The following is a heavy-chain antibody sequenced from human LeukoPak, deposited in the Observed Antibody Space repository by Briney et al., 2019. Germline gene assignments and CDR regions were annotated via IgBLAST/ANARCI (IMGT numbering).Heavy chain of an antibody. J-gene: IGHJ5*02. V-gene: IGHV4-31*03. D-gene: IGHD2-21*02. Sequence: KPSETLSLTCTVSGGSISSGGYYWSWIRQHPGKGLEWIGCIYYSGSTYYNPSLKSRVTISVDTSKNQFSLKLSSVTAADTAVYYCARGGDPRNWFDPWGQGTLVTVSS. CDR1: GGSISSGGYY. CDR2: IYYSGST. CDR3: ARGGDPRNWFDP.